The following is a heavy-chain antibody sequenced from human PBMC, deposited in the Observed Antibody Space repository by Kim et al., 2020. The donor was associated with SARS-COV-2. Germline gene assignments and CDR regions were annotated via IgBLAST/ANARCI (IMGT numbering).Heavy chain of an antibody. Sequence: GGSLRLSCAASGFTFDDYAMHWVRQAPGKGLEWVSGISWNSGSIGYADSVKGRFTISRDNAKNSLYLQMNSLRAEDTALYYCAKAKYSGSYWGWYYFNSWGQGTLVTVSS. J-gene: IGHJ4*02. CDR1: GFTFDDYA. V-gene: IGHV3-9*01. CDR3: AKAKYSGSYWGWYYFNS. D-gene: IGHD1-26*01. CDR2: ISWNSGSI.